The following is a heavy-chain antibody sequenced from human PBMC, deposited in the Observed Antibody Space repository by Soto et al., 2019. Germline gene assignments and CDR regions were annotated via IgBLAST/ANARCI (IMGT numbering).Heavy chain of an antibody. J-gene: IGHJ5*02. CDR2: IYWDDDK. CDR3: AHRDGPEDGPVVTTVNTGWFDP. V-gene: IGHV2-5*02. D-gene: IGHD4-17*01. CDR1: GFSLSTSGVG. Sequence: QITLKESGPTLVKPTQTLTLTCTFSGFSLSTSGVGVGWIRQPPGKALEWLALIYWDDDKRYSPSLKSRLTITTDTSKHLGVLTMTTMDPVDTAKYYCAHRDGPEDGPVVTTVNTGWFDPWGQGTLVTVSS.